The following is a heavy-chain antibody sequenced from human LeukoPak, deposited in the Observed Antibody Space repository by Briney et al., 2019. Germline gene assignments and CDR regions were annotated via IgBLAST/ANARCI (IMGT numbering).Heavy chain of an antibody. CDR2: ISSDGYST. D-gene: IGHD3-10*01. CDR1: GFIFNTHA. Sequence: GGSLRLSCAASGFIFNTHAMSWVRQAPGKGLEWVSGISSDGYSTYYADSVKGRFTISRDPSQNTLYLEMNSLRVEDTAVYYCAKVIGSGSYSPNYHYYYGMDVWGQGTTVTVSS. V-gene: IGHV3-23*01. J-gene: IGHJ6*02. CDR3: AKVIGSGSYSPNYHYYYGMDV.